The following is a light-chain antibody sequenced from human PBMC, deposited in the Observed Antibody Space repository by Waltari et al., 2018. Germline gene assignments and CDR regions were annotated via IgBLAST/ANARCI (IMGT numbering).Light chain of an antibody. V-gene: IGLV2-14*03. CDR3: SSYSSSSTLVV. J-gene: IGLJ2*01. CDR1: TRAVGGYNY. CDR2: DVS. Sequence: QSALTQPASVSGSPGQSITLSCTGTTRAVGGYNYVSWYQQHPGKAPKLMIYDVSNRPSGVSNRFSGSKSGNTASLTISGLQAEDEADYHCSSYSSSSTLVVFGGGTKLTVL.